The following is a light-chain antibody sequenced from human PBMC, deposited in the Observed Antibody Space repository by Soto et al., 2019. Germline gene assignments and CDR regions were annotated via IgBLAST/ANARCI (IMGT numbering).Light chain of an antibody. Sequence: EIVLTQSPGTLSLSPGERATLSCRASQSVSSSYLAWYQQKPGQAPRLLIYGASSRATGIPDRFSGSGSGTDFTLTISSLQPDDFATYYCQQYKTFWTFGPGTKVDIK. CDR3: QQYKTFWT. CDR1: QSVSSSY. V-gene: IGKV3-20*01. CDR2: GAS. J-gene: IGKJ1*01.